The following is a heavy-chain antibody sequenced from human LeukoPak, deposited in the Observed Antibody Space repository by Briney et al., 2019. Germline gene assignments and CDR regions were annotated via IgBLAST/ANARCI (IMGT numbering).Heavy chain of an antibody. J-gene: IGHJ6*03. D-gene: IGHD3-10*01. CDR1: GGSISSYY. V-gene: IGHV4-4*07. CDR2: IYTSGST. CDR3: ARGLYYYGSAYYMDV. Sequence: SKTLSLTCTVSGGSISSYYWSWIRQPAGKGLEWIGRIYTSGSTNYNPSLKSRVTISVDTSKNQFSLKLSSVTAADTAVYYCARGLYYYGSAYYMDVWGKGTTVTVSS.